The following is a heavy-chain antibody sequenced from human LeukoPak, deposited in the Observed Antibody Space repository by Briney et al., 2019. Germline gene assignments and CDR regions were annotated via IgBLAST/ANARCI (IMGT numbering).Heavy chain of an antibody. V-gene: IGHV1-18*01. D-gene: IGHD6-19*01. Sequence: ASGKVSCKASGYTFKSYGISWARQAPGQGLEWMGWISTYNGDTHYAQRFQGRVTLTRDTSTSIVYMELTNLRSDDTAIYYCARDPSNTSGWYIYFDYWGQGTLVTVSS. CDR1: GYTFKSYG. CDR2: ISTYNGDT. J-gene: IGHJ4*02. CDR3: ARDPSNTSGWYIYFDY.